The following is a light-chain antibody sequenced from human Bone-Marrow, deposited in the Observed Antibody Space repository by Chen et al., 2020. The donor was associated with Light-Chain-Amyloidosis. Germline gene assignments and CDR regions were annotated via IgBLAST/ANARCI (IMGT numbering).Light chain of an antibody. Sequence: HSALTQPPSVSGSPVPPITISCTVTSSDVGGYNYVSWYQPHPGKAPKLMIYDVSNRPSGVSNRFSGSKSGNTASLTISGLQAEDEADDYCSSYTSSSTHYVFGTGTKVTVL. CDR2: DVS. CDR1: SSDVGGYNY. V-gene: IGLV2-14*01. CDR3: SSYTSSSTHYV. J-gene: IGLJ1*01.